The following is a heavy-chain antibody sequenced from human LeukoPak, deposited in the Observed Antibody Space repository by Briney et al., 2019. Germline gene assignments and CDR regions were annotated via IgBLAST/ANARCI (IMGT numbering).Heavy chain of an antibody. Sequence: KPGGSLRPSCAASGFTFSDYYMSWIRQAPGKGLEWVSYISSSGSTIYYADSVKGRFTISRDNAKNSLYLQMNSLRAEDTAVYYCARDAPRSYYWNNWFDPWGQGTLVTVSS. V-gene: IGHV3-11*04. CDR2: ISSSGSTI. J-gene: IGHJ5*02. CDR1: GFTFSDYY. D-gene: IGHD1-26*01. CDR3: ARDAPRSYYWNNWFDP.